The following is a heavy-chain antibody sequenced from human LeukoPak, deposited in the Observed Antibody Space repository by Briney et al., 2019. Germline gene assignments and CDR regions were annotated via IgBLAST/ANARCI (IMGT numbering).Heavy chain of an antibody. CDR1: GFTFSSYI. CDR2: ISSSSSSI. V-gene: IGHV3-21*01. J-gene: IGHJ4*02. CDR3: ARDRVRWLRLEEFDY. D-gene: IGHD5-12*01. Sequence: DPGGSLRLSCAASGFTFSSYIMNWVRQAPGKGLEWVSSISSSSSSIYYADSVQGRFTISRDNAKDSLYLQMNSLRAEDTAIYYCARDRVRWLRLEEFDYWGQGTLVTVSS.